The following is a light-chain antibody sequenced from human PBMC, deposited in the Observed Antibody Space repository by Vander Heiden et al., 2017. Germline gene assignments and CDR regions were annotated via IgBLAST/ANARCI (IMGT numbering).Light chain of an antibody. CDR2: WAS. CDR1: QSVLKNPNNKNY. J-gene: IGKJ1*01. V-gene: IGKV4-1*01. Sequence: DIVMTQSPDSLAVSLGERATINCKSSQSVLKNPNNKNYLSWYQVKPGQPPKLLIYWASTRESGVPDRFSGSESGTDFTLTISSLQAEDVAVYYCQQYYTTPRTFGQGTKLEI. CDR3: QQYYTTPRT.